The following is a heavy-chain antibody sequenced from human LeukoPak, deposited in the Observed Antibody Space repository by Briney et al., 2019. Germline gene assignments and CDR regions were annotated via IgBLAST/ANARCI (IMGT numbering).Heavy chain of an antibody. CDR3: ARGREPVCFFDY. V-gene: IGHV1-2*02. CDR2: INPNSGGT. CDR1: GYTFTGYY. J-gene: IGHJ4*02. Sequence: GASVKVSCKASGYTFTGYYVHWVRQAPGQGLEWMGWINPNSGGTNYAQKFQGRVTMTRDSSITTAYMELSRLRSDDTAMYYCARGREPVCFFDYWGQGTLVTVPS. D-gene: IGHD1-26*01.